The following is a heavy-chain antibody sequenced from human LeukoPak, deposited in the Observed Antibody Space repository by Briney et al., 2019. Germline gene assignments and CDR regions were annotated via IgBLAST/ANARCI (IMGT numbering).Heavy chain of an antibody. D-gene: IGHD3-10*01. Sequence: PGGSLRLSCAASGFTFSSYAMRWVRQAPGKGLEWVAVISYDGSNKYYADSVKGRFTISRDNSKNTLYLQMNSLRAEDTAVYYCAREPGASPWFGELWGGYFDYWGQGTLVTVSS. J-gene: IGHJ4*02. V-gene: IGHV3-30-3*01. CDR3: AREPGASPWFGELWGGYFDY. CDR2: ISYDGSNK. CDR1: GFTFSSYA.